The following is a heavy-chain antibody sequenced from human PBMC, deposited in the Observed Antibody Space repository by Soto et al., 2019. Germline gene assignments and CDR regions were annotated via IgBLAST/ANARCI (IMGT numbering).Heavy chain of an antibody. J-gene: IGHJ4*02. CDR1: EFTFSSYA. CDR2: ISHNGNNT. V-gene: IGHV3-30-3*01. CDR3: ARHCYYYDSTTYSDGQPADY. Sequence: LRLSCAASEFTFSSYAMYWVRQAPGTGLEWMAFISHNGNNTYYADSVKGRFSISRDNSKNTLYLQMNSLRTEDTAMFYCARHCYYYDSTTYSDGQPADYWGLGTLVTVSS. D-gene: IGHD3-22*01.